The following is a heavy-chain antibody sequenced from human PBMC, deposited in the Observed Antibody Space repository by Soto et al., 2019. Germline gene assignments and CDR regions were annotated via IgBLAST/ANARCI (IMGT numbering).Heavy chain of an antibody. CDR2: ITVTGSGT. Sequence: PGGSLRLSCAASGFIFSDSAMHWVRQAPGKGLEYVSFITVTGSGTYYAGSVKGRFTISRDNSKNTLYLQMGSLRVEDMAVYYCARRIPFGYGMDVWGQGTTVTVSS. D-gene: IGHD2-21*01. J-gene: IGHJ6*02. CDR1: GFIFSDSA. V-gene: IGHV3-64*02. CDR3: ARRIPFGYGMDV.